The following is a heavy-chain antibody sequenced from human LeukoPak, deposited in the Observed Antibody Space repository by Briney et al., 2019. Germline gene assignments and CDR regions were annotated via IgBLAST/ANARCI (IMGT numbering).Heavy chain of an antibody. D-gene: IGHD2-21*02. J-gene: IGHJ4*02. CDR3: ARVYELLFDY. Sequence: GGSLRLSCAASGFTVSSNYMSWVRQAPGKGLEWVSVIYSGGKTYYADSVKGRFTISRDNSKSTLYLQMNSLRAEDTAVYYCARVYELLFDYWGQGTLVTVSS. CDR2: IYSGGKT. V-gene: IGHV3-53*01. CDR1: GFTVSSNY.